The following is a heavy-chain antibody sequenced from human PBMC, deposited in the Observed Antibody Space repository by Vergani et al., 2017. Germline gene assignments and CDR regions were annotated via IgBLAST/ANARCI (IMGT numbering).Heavy chain of an antibody. J-gene: IGHJ6*02. D-gene: IGHD2-8*01. CDR3: ARDCTSGGCPDNYGMDV. Sequence: VQLVQSGAEVKKPGASVKVSCKASGFTFSTYAMTWVRQAPGKGLEWVSTISSDGGSTYYADSVKGRFTISRDNSKNTLSLQMNSLTAEDTAIYYCARDCTSGGCPDNYGMDVWGQGATVTVSS. V-gene: IGHV3-23*04. CDR2: ISSDGGST. CDR1: GFTFSTYA.